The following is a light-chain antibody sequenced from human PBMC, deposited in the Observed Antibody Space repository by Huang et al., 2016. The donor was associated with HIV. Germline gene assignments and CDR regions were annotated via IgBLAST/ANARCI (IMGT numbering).Light chain of an antibody. J-gene: IGKJ2*01. Sequence: IVLTQSPATLSFSPGERAPLSCRASHRVSGYLAWYQQKPCQAPRLLIYAASTRAPGVPVRFSGSGAGTDFTLTISSLEPEDFAVYYCQQRSNWPPVYAFGRGTKLDI. CDR1: HRVSGY. CDR3: QQRSNWPPVYA. CDR2: AAS. V-gene: IGKV3-11*01.